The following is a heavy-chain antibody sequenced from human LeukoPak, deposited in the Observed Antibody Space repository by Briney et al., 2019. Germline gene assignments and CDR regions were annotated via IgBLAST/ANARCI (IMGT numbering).Heavy chain of an antibody. J-gene: IGHJ4*02. Sequence: ASAKVSCKASGYSFTTYGISWVRQAPGQGLEWMGWISANNNNTDNVQKLQGRVTMTTDTSTSTAYMELRSLRSEDTAVYYCARALYHTFDYWGQGTLVTVSS. V-gene: IGHV1-18*01. D-gene: IGHD2-2*01. CDR2: ISANNNNT. CDR1: GYSFTTYG. CDR3: ARALYHTFDY.